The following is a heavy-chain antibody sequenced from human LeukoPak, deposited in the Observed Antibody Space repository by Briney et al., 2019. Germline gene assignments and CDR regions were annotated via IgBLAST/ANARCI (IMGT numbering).Heavy chain of an antibody. D-gene: IGHD4-23*01. V-gene: IGHV7-4-1*02. J-gene: IGHJ4*02. Sequence: GASAKVSCKASGYTFTSFDINWVRQAPGQGLEWMGWINTNTGNPTYAQGFTGRFVFSLDTSVSTAYLQISSLKAEDTAVYYCARVPTYGGNSVANYWGQGTLVTVSS. CDR2: INTNTGNP. CDR1: GYTFTSFD. CDR3: ARVPTYGGNSVANY.